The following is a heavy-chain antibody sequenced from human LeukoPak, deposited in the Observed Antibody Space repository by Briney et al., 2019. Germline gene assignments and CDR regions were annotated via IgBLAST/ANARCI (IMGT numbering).Heavy chain of an antibody. J-gene: IGHJ4*02. Sequence: PGGSLRLSCAASGFTFSDYWMTWVRQAPGKGLEWVANIKQDGSEKYYVDSVKGRFTISRDNAKTSLYLQMNSLRAEDTAVYYCARAQPFGGYWGQGTLVTVSS. CDR1: GFTFSDYW. CDR2: IKQDGSEK. D-gene: IGHD3-10*01. CDR3: ARAQPFGGY. V-gene: IGHV3-7*01.